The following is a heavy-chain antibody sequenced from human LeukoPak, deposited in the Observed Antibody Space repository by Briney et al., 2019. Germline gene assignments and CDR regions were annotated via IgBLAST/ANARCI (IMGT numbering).Heavy chain of an antibody. CDR1: GFTFSNYA. J-gene: IGHJ4*02. D-gene: IGHD4-11*01. CDR2: ISGSGGST. Sequence: PGGSLRLSCATSGFTFSNYAMSWVRQAPGKGLEWVSAISGSGGSTYYADSVQGRITISRDNSKNTLYLQMNSLRAEDTAVYYCANGAYRADYWGQGTLVTVSS. V-gene: IGHV3-23*01. CDR3: ANGAYRADY.